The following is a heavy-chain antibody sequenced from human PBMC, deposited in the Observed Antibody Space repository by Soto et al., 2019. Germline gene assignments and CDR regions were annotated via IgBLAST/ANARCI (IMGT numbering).Heavy chain of an antibody. D-gene: IGHD2-21*01. CDR3: AKVVVRKLEY. V-gene: IGHV3-23*01. CDR2: ISGSGGST. Sequence: GGPLRLSCLSSGFPFSSYTMGGVRQAPGKGLEWVSAISGSGGSTYYAASEKGRFIITRDNSKNTLYLQMNSLSAEDTALYYGAKVVVRKLEYWGQGTLVTVSS. CDR1: GFPFSSYT. J-gene: IGHJ4*02.